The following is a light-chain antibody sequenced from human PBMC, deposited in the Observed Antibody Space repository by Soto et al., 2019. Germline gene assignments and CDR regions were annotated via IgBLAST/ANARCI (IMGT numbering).Light chain of an antibody. CDR3: SSYTRSSTYV. V-gene: IGLV2-14*01. CDR2: DVS. CDR1: SSDVGGYNY. Sequence: QSVLTQPASVSGSPGESITISFPGTSSDVGGYNYVSWYRQHPGRAPKLMIYDVSNRPSGVSNLFSGSKSGNTASLTISGLQAEDEADYYCSSYTRSSTYVFGTGTKLTV. J-gene: IGLJ1*01.